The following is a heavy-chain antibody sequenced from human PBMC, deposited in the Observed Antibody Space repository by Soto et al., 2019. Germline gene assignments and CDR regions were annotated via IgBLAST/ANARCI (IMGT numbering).Heavy chain of an antibody. CDR3: ARGGVGIAIYRSFDY. D-gene: IGHD6-13*01. Sequence: QVQLVQSGAEVKKHGSSVKVSCKASGGTFSSYAITWVRQPPGQGLKWLGGVIPTFGTTNYAQKFQGRVTITGHESTSTAYMELSSLRSEDTAVYYCARGGVGIAIYRSFDYWGQGTLVTVSS. J-gene: IGHJ4*02. V-gene: IGHV1-69*01. CDR2: VIPTFGTT. CDR1: GGTFSSYA.